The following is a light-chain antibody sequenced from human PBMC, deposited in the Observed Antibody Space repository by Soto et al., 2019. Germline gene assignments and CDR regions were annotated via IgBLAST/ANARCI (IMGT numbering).Light chain of an antibody. CDR1: SGHSSYA. Sequence: QLVLTQPPSASASLGASVKLTCTLSSGHSSYAIAWHQKQPAKGPRYLMDLNNDGSHTKGDGIPDRFSGSSSGAERYLIISSLQSEDEADYYCQTWGTGFQVFGGGTQLTVL. V-gene: IGLV4-69*01. CDR2: LNNDGSH. CDR3: QTWGTGFQV. J-gene: IGLJ2*01.